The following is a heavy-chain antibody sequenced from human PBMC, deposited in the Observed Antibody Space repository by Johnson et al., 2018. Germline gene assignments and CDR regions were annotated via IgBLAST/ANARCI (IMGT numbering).Heavy chain of an antibody. V-gene: IGHV3-66*01. CDR3: ARGDYGGNSGGGYYYYGMDV. J-gene: IGHJ6*02. CDR2: IYSDGNT. Sequence: VQLVESGGGVVRPGGSLRLSCAASGFTVSSNYMSWVRQAPGKGLEWVSVIYSDGNTYYADSVKGRFTISRDNSKNTLYLQMNSLRAEDTAVYYCARGDYGGNSGGGYYYYGMDVWGQGTTVTVSS. D-gene: IGHD4-23*01. CDR1: GFTVSSNY.